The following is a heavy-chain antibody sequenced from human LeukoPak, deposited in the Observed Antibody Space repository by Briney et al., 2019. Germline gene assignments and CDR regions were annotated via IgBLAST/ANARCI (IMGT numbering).Heavy chain of an antibody. J-gene: IGHJ4*02. CDR2: IKKDGSEE. CDR3: AGGSGWLIDY. V-gene: IGHV3-7*04. Sequence: GGSLRLSCAASGFTFSSYWMNWVRQAPGKGLEWVANIKKDGSEENYVDSAKGRFTISRDNAKNTLYLQMNSLRAEDTAVYYCAGGSGWLIDYWGQGTLVTVSS. D-gene: IGHD6-19*01. CDR1: GFTFSSYW.